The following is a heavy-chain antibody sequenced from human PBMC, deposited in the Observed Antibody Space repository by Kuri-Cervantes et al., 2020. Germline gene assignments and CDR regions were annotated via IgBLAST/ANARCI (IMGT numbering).Heavy chain of an antibody. CDR1: GYTFTSYG. D-gene: IGHD3-22*01. CDR2: ISAYNGNT. V-gene: IGHV1-18*01. Sequence: ASVKVSCKASGYTFTSYGISWVRQASGQGLEWMGWISAYNGNTNYAQKLQGRVTMTTDTSTSTAYMELSRLRSDDTAVYYCAREMDYYESSGSDAFDIWGQGTMVTVSS. CDR3: AREMDYYESSGSDAFDI. J-gene: IGHJ3*02.